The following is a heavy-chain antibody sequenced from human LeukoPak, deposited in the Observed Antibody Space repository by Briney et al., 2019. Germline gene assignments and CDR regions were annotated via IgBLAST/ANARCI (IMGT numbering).Heavy chain of an antibody. Sequence: PSETLSLTCTVSGGSISSYYWSWIRQPPGKGLEWIGYIYYSGSTNYNPSLKSRVTISVDTSKNQFSLKLSSVTAADTAVYYCARSRIQLWLRDAFDIWGQGTMVTVSS. D-gene: IGHD5-18*01. CDR2: IYYSGST. J-gene: IGHJ3*02. CDR1: GGSISSYY. CDR3: ARSRIQLWLRDAFDI. V-gene: IGHV4-59*12.